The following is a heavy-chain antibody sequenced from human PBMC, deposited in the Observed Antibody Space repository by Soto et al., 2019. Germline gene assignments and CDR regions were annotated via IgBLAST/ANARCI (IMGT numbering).Heavy chain of an antibody. Sequence: QVLLAQSGAEVKKPGASVKVSCKTSGYTFTSYIIQWVRQAPGQGLEWVGMINPSGGSTNYAQKFQGRVTVARDTSTSTVYMDLSSLRSEDTAGYYCGGGRTGDGWSGYSPVDIWGRGTMVTVSA. CDR2: INPSGGST. J-gene: IGHJ3*02. D-gene: IGHD3-3*01. V-gene: IGHV1-46*01. CDR3: GGGRTGDGWSGYSPVDI. CDR1: GYTFTSYI.